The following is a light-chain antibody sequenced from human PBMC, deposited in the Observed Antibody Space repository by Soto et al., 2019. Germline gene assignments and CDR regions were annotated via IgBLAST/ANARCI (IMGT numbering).Light chain of an antibody. CDR1: QSVSSSY. V-gene: IGKV3-20*01. J-gene: IGKJ1*01. Sequence: IVLTQAPGTLSLSPVERATLSCRASQSVSSSYLAWYQQKPGQAPRLLIYGASSRATGIPDRFSGSGSGTDFTLTISRLEPEDFAVYYCQQYGSSPPWTFGQGTKVDIK. CDR2: GAS. CDR3: QQYGSSPPWT.